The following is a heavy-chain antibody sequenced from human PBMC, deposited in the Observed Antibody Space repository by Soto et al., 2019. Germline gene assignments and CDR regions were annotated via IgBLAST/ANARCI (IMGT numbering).Heavy chain of an antibody. D-gene: IGHD1-26*01. J-gene: IGHJ3*01. V-gene: IGHV4-59*08. CDR1: GGSISSYY. CDR3: ARQWGLEGFEF. Sequence: QVQLQESGPGLVKPSETLSLTCTVSGGSISSYYWSWLRQPPGKGLEWIGYMYYSGRTNYNPSLKXXVTISVDTSKNQFSLKLSSVTAADTAVYYCARQWGLEGFEFWGQGTMVTVSS. CDR2: MYYSGRT.